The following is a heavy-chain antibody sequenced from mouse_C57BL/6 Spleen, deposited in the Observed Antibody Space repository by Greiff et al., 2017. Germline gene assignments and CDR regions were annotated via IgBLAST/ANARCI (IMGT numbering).Heavy chain of an antibody. CDR3: GRPLITAVDYAMDY. Sequence: QVQLKQPGAELVKPGASVKLSCKASGYTFTSYWMHWVKQRPGQGLEWIGMIHPNSGSTNYNEKFKSKATLTVDKSSSTAYMQLSSLTSEDSAVYYCGRPLITAVDYAMDYWGQGTSVTVSS. J-gene: IGHJ4*01. CDR1: GYTFTSYW. D-gene: IGHD1-1*01. V-gene: IGHV1-64*01. CDR2: IHPNSGST.